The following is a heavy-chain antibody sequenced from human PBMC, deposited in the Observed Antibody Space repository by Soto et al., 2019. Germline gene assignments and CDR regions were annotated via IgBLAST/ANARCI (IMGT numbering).Heavy chain of an antibody. CDR3: ARVRTSSTYNWFDP. Sequence: QVQLVESGVGLVKPGGSLRLSCAASGFTFSDYYMSWIRQAPGKGLEWVSYISSSSSYTNYADSVKGRFTISRDNAKNSLYLQMNSLRAEDTAVYYCARVRTSSTYNWFDPWGQGTLVTVSS. D-gene: IGHD6-6*01. J-gene: IGHJ5*02. V-gene: IGHV3-11*05. CDR2: ISSSSSYT. CDR1: GFTFSDYY.